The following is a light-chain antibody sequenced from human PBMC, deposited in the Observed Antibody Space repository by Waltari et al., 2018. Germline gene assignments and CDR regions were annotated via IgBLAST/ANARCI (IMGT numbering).Light chain of an antibody. J-gene: IGLJ2*01. V-gene: IGLV3-19*01. Sequence: SSELTQDPAVSVALGQTVRITCQGASLRASYASWYQQKSGQAPILVLFGKNNRPSGIPDRCSGYNSETTTSLTITGAQAEDEADYYCSSRDSSASHVLFAGGTKLTVL. CDR3: SSRDSSASHVL. CDR1: SLRASY. CDR2: GKN.